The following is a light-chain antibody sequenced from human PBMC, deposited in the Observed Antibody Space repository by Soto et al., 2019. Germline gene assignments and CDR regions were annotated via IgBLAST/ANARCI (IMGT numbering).Light chain of an antibody. J-gene: IGLJ1*01. CDR1: SSNIGSTG. Sequence: QSVLTQPRSAPGPPGQSVTISCSGSSSNIGSTGVTWYQQLPGTAPKLLIHSYNQRPSGVPDRFSRSNSGTSASLAISGLHYDDGPDYHCAAWGHRGGPRVFGTGTKVTVL. V-gene: IGLV1-44*01. CDR2: SYN. CDR3: AAWGHRGGPRV.